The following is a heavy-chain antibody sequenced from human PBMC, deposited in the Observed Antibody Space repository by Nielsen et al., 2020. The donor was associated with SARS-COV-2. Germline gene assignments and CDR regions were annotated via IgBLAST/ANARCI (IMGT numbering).Heavy chain of an antibody. D-gene: IGHD2/OR15-2a*01. CDR2: ISGSGGST. J-gene: IGHJ4*02. V-gene: IGHV3-23*01. CDR1: GITYINYG. CDR3: AKDTTTTFYYFDS. Sequence: GGSLRLSCEASGITYINYGMSWVRQAPGKGLEWVSVISGSGGSTSYADSVKGRFTISRDNSKNTLYLQMNSLRAEDTAIYYCAKDTTTTFYYFDSWGQGTLVTVSS.